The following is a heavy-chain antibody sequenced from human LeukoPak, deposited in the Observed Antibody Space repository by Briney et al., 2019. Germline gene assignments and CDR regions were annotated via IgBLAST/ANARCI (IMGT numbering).Heavy chain of an antibody. D-gene: IGHD5-18*01. V-gene: IGHV3-74*01. CDR1: GFTFSNYW. CDR3: AKAPANYVDTAMGSFDY. CDR2: INTDGSIT. Sequence: GGSLRLSCAASGFTFSNYWMHWVRQAPGKGPVWVSHINTDGSITDYADSVKGRFTISRDNAKNTLYLQMNSLRAEDTAVYYCAKAPANYVDTAMGSFDYWGQGTLVTVSS. J-gene: IGHJ4*02.